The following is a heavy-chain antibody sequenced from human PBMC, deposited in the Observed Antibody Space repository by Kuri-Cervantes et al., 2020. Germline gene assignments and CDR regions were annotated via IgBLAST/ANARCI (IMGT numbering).Heavy chain of an antibody. Sequence: SEILSHMCTVSGGSISSYYWSWIRQPPGKGLEWIGYIYYSGSTNYNPSLKSRVTISVDTSKNQFSLKLSSVTAADTAVYYCARGPRFYYYGMDVWGQGTTVTVSS. V-gene: IGHV4-59*12. J-gene: IGHJ6*02. D-gene: IGHD3-16*01. CDR2: IYYSGST. CDR3: ARGPRFYYYGMDV. CDR1: GGSISSYY.